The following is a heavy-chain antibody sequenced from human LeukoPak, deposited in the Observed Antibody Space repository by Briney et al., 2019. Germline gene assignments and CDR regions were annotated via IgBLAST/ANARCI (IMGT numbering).Heavy chain of an antibody. CDR1: GFTFSSYA. V-gene: IGHV3-30*02. CDR3: AKGGHSSGWYDPYYHYYYMDV. CDR2: IRYDGSNK. J-gene: IGHJ6*03. D-gene: IGHD6-19*01. Sequence: GRSLRLSCAASGFTFSSYAMHWVRQAPGKGLEWVAFIRYDGSNKYYADSVKGRFTISRDNSKNTLYLQMNSLRAEDTAVYYCAKGGHSSGWYDPYYHYYYMDVWGKGTTVTVSS.